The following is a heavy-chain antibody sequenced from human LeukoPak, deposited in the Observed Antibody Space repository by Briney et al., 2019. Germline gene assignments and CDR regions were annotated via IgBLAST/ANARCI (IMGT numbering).Heavy chain of an antibody. Sequence: GGSLRLSCAASGFTFTRNAMAWVRQAPGKGLESVSAIDGSGGTTFYADSVKGRVTISRVQSTNTVYLQMNSLRADDTAVYYCAKAHCSSTSCSRADNWGQGTLVTVSS. V-gene: IGHV3-23*01. CDR1: GFTFTRNA. CDR3: AKAHCSSTSCSRADN. J-gene: IGHJ4*02. CDR2: IDGSGGTT. D-gene: IGHD2-2*01.